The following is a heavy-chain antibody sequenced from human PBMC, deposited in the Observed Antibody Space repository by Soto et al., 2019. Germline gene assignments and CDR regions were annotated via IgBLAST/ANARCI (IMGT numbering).Heavy chain of an antibody. D-gene: IGHD1-26*01. V-gene: IGHV3-7*01. J-gene: IGHJ4*02. CDR3: AKEYR. CDR1: GFTFSNHW. CDR2: IKEDGSEK. Sequence: EVQLVESGGGLVQPGGSLRLSCTASGFTFSNHWMSWVRQAPGKGLERVASIKEDGSEKYYVDSVKGRFTISRDNAKNSLYLQMNSLRAEDTAVYYCAKEYRWGQGTLFTVSS.